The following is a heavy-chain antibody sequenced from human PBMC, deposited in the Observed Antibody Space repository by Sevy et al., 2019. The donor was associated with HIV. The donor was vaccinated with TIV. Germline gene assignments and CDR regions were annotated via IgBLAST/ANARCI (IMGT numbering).Heavy chain of an antibody. D-gene: IGHD3-3*01. V-gene: IGHV4-39*01. CDR2: IYYSGSA. CDR3: ARRDYYGYSDS. Sequence: SETLSLTCTVSGGSISSSNYYWGWIRQPPGKGLELIGTIYYSGSAYYNSSLKSRVTIFIDTSNNQFSLRLSSVTAADTAVYYCARRDYYGYSDSWGQGTLVTVSS. CDR1: GGSISSSNYY. J-gene: IGHJ4*02.